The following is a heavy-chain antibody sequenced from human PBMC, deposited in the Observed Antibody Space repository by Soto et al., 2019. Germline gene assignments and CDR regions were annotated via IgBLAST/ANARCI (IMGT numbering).Heavy chain of an antibody. CDR1: GFTFSSYG. CDR2: TSYDGNNK. J-gene: IGHJ4*02. D-gene: IGHD4-4*01. V-gene: IGHV3-30*03. Sequence: ESGGGVVQPGRSLRLSCAASGFTFSSYGMHWVRQAPGKGLEWVAVTSYDGNNKYYAGSVKGRFTISRDNSKNTLYLQTNFLRSEDTAVYYCAREAGTVSFDYWGQGTLVTVSS. CDR3: AREAGTVSFDY.